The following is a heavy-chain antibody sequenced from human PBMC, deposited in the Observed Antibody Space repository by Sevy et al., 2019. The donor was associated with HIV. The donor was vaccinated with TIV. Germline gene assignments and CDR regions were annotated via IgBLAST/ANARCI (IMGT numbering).Heavy chain of an antibody. D-gene: IGHD2-15*01. Sequence: GGSLRLSCAASGFTFSTYTMSWVRQAPGKGLEWVSDISGSAGSTYYADLVQGRFTISRDNSKNTLYLQMNSLRAEDTAVYYCAKGDRTFYGLDVWGQGTTVTVSS. CDR2: ISGSAGST. CDR1: GFTFSTYT. CDR3: AKGDRTFYGLDV. V-gene: IGHV3-23*01. J-gene: IGHJ6*02.